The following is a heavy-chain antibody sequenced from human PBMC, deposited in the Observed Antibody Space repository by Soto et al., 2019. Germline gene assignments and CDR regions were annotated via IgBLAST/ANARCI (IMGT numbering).Heavy chain of an antibody. J-gene: IGHJ4*02. D-gene: IGHD3-10*01. CDR3: ARDPGITMVRGVIGNDY. CDR2: IYSGGST. CDR1: GFTVSSNY. V-gene: IGHV3-66*01. Sequence: PGGSLRLSCAASGFTVSSNYMSWVRQAPGKGLEWVSVIYSGGSTYYADSVKGRFTISRDNSKNTLYLQMNSLRAEDTAVYYCARDPGITMVRGVIGNDYWGQGTLVTVSS.